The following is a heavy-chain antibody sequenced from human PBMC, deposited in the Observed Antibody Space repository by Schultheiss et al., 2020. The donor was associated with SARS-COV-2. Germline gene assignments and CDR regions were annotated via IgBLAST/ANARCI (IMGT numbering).Heavy chain of an antibody. CDR3: ARELAVAGTFELMRELGY. D-gene: IGHD6-19*01. CDR1: GFTFSSYA. Sequence: GGSLRLSCAASGFTFSSYAMHWVRQAPGKGLEWVAVIWYDGSNKYYADSVKGRFTISRDNSKNTLYLQMNSLRAEDTAVYYCARELAVAGTFELMRELGYWGQGTLVTVSS. CDR2: IWYDGSNK. J-gene: IGHJ4*02. V-gene: IGHV3-33*08.